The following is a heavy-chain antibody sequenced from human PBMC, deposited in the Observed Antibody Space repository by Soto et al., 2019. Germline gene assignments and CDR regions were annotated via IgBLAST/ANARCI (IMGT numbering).Heavy chain of an antibody. CDR1: GDTFMYYA. V-gene: IGHV1-69*01. Sequence: QVQLVQSGAEVRKPGSSVKVSCKASGDTFMYYAFTWVRQAPGQGLEWVGQAIPVFGTTNHAQKFQGRVTFTADDSTSTAYMELSSLRFEDTAVYFCARTYIAASRPTASDLWGQGTMGTVSS. D-gene: IGHD6-13*01. CDR3: ARTYIAASRPTASDL. J-gene: IGHJ3*01. CDR2: AIPVFGTT.